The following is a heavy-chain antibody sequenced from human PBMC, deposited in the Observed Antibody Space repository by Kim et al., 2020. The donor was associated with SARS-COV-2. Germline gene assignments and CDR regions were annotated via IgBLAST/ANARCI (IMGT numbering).Heavy chain of an antibody. V-gene: IGHV3-33*08. D-gene: IGHD2-15*01. CDR2: IWYDGSNK. J-gene: IGHJ3*02. CDR3: ARAGYCGGGSCPNGFDI. Sequence: GGSLRLSCAASGFVFDSYGMHWVRQAPGKGLEWVAIIWYDGSNKYYADSVKGRLTISRDNSKNTMYLQMNSLRAEDTAVYYCARAGYCGGGSCPNGFDIWGQGTMVTVS. CDR1: GFVFDSYG.